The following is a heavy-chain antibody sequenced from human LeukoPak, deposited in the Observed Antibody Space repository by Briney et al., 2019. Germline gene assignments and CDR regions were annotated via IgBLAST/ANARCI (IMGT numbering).Heavy chain of an antibody. CDR2: IYYSGST. V-gene: IGHV4-30-4*01. CDR1: GGSISSGDYY. J-gene: IGHJ6*02. Sequence: SETLSLTCTVSGGSISSGDYYWSWIRQPPGKGLEWIGYIYYSGSTYYNPSLKSRVTISVDTSKTQFSLKLSSVTAADTAVYYCARDHCSGGSCYDYYYYYGMDVWGQGTTVTVSS. D-gene: IGHD2-15*01. CDR3: ARDHCSGGSCYDYYYYYGMDV.